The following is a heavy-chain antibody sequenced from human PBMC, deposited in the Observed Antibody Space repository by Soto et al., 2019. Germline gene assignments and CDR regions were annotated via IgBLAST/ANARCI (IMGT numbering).Heavy chain of an antibody. Sequence: QVQLQESGPGLVKPSQTLSLTCTVSGGTINTDDYSWSWIRQHPGKGLEWIGYIHSSGNTYSNPSLKRRVAISADTSKNQFSLRLSAVTAADTAVYFCARRNTRWVFDYWGQGTQVTVSS. CDR2: IHSSGNT. J-gene: IGHJ4*02. D-gene: IGHD2-2*01. CDR1: GGTINTDDYS. V-gene: IGHV4-31*03. CDR3: ARRNTRWVFDY.